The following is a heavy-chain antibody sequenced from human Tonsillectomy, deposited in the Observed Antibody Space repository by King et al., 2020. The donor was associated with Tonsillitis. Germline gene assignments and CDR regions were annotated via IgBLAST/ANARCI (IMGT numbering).Heavy chain of an antibody. D-gene: IGHD5-18*01. Sequence: VQLVESGGGVLQPGRSLRLSCTASGFTFSGYGMHWVRQAPGKGLEWVAVISYDGSNKYYADSVKGRFTISRDNSKNTLYLQMNSLRAEDTAVYYCAKARGTATYYYGMDVWGQGTTVTVSS. V-gene: IGHV3-30*18. CDR2: ISYDGSNK. CDR1: GFTFSGYG. CDR3: AKARGTATYYYGMDV. J-gene: IGHJ6*02.